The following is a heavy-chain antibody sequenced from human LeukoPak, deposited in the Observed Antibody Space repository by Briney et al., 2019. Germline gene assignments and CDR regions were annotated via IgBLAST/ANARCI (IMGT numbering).Heavy chain of an antibody. Sequence: SETLSLTCAVYGGSFSDNYWSWIRQPPGKGLEWIGEIYHSGSTNYNPSLKSRVTISVDKPKNQFSLKLSSVTAADTAVYYCARDLGIAAAYDYWGQGTLVTVSS. V-gene: IGHV4-34*01. CDR1: GGSFSDNY. J-gene: IGHJ4*02. CDR3: ARDLGIAAAYDY. CDR2: IYHSGST. D-gene: IGHD6-13*01.